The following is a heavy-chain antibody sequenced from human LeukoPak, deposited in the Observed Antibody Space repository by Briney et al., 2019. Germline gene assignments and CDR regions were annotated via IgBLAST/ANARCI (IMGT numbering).Heavy chain of an antibody. Sequence: GGSLRLSCAASGFTFNDYTMNWVRQAPGKGLEWVSSISGSSNYIYYADSLKGRFTISRDNAKNSLYLQMNSLRAEDTAVYYCARVYYDSSGYYYIYYWGQGTLVTVSS. CDR1: GFTFNDYT. CDR3: ARVYYDSSGYYYIYY. D-gene: IGHD3-22*01. V-gene: IGHV3-21*01. J-gene: IGHJ4*02. CDR2: ISGSSNYI.